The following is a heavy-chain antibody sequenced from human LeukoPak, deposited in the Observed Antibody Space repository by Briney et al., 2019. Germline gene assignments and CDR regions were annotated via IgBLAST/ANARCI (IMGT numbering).Heavy chain of an antibody. CDR2: INAGNGNT. J-gene: IGHJ4*02. CDR1: GYTFTSYA. Sequence: PLASVKVSCKASGYTFTSYAMHWVRQAPGQRLEWMGWINAGNGNTKYSQKFQGRVTITRDTSASTAYMELSSLRSEDTAVYYCARGSLWFAEERAPGGSNWGQGTLVTVSS. V-gene: IGHV1-3*01. CDR3: ARGSLWFAEERAPGGSN. D-gene: IGHD3-10*01.